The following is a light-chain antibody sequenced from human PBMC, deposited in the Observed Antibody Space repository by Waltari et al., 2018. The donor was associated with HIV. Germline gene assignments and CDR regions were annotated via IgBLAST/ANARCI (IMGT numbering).Light chain of an antibody. V-gene: IGLV1-47*01. J-gene: IGLJ3*02. CDR2: RNN. Sequence: QSVLTPPPSASGTPGHSVTISCSGSSTNIGSNFVYWYQQLPGAAPKLPIYRNNQRPSGVPDRFSGSKSGTSASLAISGLRSEDEADYYCAAWDDSLREVFGGGTKLTVL. CDR3: AAWDDSLREV. CDR1: STNIGSNF.